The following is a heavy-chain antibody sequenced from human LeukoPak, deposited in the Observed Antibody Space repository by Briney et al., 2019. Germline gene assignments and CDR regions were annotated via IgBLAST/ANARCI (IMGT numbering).Heavy chain of an antibody. Sequence: GSSVKVSCKASGGTFSCYAISWVRQAPGQGLEWMGGIIPIFGTANYAQKFQGRVTITADESTSTAYMELSSLRSEDTAVYYCANTIFGVVTMKAFDIWGQGTMVTVSS. D-gene: IGHD3-3*01. J-gene: IGHJ3*02. CDR3: ANTIFGVVTMKAFDI. V-gene: IGHV1-69*01. CDR1: GGTFSCYA. CDR2: IIPIFGTA.